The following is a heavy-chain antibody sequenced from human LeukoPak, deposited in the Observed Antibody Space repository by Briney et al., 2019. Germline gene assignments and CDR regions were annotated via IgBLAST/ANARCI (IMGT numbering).Heavy chain of an antibody. CDR1: GFTFSYA. D-gene: IGHD5-18*01. CDR2: ISYDGSNK. CDR3: ARDSSPADTAMVSSFDY. V-gene: IGHV3-30-3*01. J-gene: IGHJ4*02. Sequence: GGSLRLSCAASGFTFSYAMHWVRQAPGKGLEWVAVISYDGSNKYYADSVKGRFTTSRDNSKNTLYLQMNSLRAEDTAVYYCARDSSPADTAMVSSFDYWGQGTLVTVSS.